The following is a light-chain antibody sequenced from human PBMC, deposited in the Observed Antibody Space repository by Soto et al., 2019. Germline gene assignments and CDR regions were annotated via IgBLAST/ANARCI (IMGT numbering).Light chain of an antibody. V-gene: IGKV3-11*01. CDR2: DTS. CDR1: QSVSRY. CDR3: QQRSNWPLPIT. Sequence: EIGLTPSPATLSVSPGDRATLSCRAIQSVSRYLAWYQQKPGQAPRLVIYDTSYRATGIPARFSGSGSGTDFTRTISSLEPEDFSVYYCQQRSNWPLPITCGQGTRLEIK. J-gene: IGKJ5*01.